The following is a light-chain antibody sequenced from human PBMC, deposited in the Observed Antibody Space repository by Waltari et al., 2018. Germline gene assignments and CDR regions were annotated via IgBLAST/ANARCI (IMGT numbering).Light chain of an antibody. CDR2: QDS. Sequence: SYELTQPPSVSVSPGQTASIPCSGDNLGDKYACWYQQKPGQSPVMVIYQDSKRPSGRAERVSGSNSGNTATLTISGTQAMEEADYYCQAWDSSTVVFGGGTKLTVL. CDR3: QAWDSSTVV. CDR1: NLGDKY. J-gene: IGLJ2*01. V-gene: IGLV3-1*01.